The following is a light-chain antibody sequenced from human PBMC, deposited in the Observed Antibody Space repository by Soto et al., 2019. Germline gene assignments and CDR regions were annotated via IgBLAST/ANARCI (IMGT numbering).Light chain of an antibody. CDR2: GAS. V-gene: IGKV3-20*01. CDR1: QSVSSSY. CDR3: QQYGSSQS. J-gene: IGKJ1*01. Sequence: EIVLTQSPGTLSLSPGERATLSRRASQSVSSSYLAWYQQKPGQAPRLLIYGASSRATGIPDRFSGSGSGTDFTLTISRLEPEDFAVYSCQQYGSSQSFGQGTKVEIK.